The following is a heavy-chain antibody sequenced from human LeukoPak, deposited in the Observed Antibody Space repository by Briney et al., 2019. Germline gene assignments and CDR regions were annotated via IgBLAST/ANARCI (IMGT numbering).Heavy chain of an antibody. J-gene: IGHJ6*03. CDR3: ARAYDGRNYMDV. V-gene: IGHV1-18*01. Sequence: ASVTVSCKASGYTFTSYGISWVRQAPGQGLEWMGWISAYNGNTNYAQKLQGRVTMTTDTSTSTAYMELRSLRSDDTAVYYCARAYDGRNYMDVWGKGTTVTISS. CDR2: ISAYNGNT. CDR1: GYTFTSYG. D-gene: IGHD3-16*01.